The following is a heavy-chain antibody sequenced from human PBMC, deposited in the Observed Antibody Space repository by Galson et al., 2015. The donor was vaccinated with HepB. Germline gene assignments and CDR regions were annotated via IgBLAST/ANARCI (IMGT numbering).Heavy chain of an antibody. CDR2: ISWNSGHS. CDR1: GFTFGDYA. J-gene: IGHJ4*02. CDR3: VKDVGPFLGVAAAGWLEN. V-gene: IGHV3-9*01. D-gene: IGHD6-13*01. Sequence: SLRLSCATSGFTFGDYAMHWVRQAPGKGLEWVSGISWNSGHSAYLDSVKGRFTISRDNAKNSLYLQLNSLTSEDTALYFCVKDVGPFLGVAAAGWLENWGQGTPVTVSS.